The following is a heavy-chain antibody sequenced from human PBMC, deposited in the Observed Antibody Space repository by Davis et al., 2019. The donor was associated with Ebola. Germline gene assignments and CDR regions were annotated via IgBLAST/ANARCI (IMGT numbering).Heavy chain of an antibody. V-gene: IGHV1-69*06. CDR2: IIPIFGTA. CDR3: ARDRGYCSSTSCYYYGMDV. Sequence: AASVKVSCKASGGTFSSYAISWVRQAPGQGLEWMGGIIPIFGTANYAQKFQGRVTITADKSTSTAYMELSSLRSEDTAVYYCARDRGYCSSTSCYYYGMDVWGQGTTVTVSS. J-gene: IGHJ6*02. D-gene: IGHD2-2*01. CDR1: GGTFSSYA.